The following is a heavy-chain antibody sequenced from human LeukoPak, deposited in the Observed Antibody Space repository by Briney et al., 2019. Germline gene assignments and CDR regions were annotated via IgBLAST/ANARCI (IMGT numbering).Heavy chain of an antibody. Sequence: PGGSLRLSCAASGFTFSSYWMSWVRQAPGKGLEWVANINQDGSEKYYMDSVKGRFTISRDNAKNSLYLQMNSLSAEDTAVYYCARSVGYCSGGTCYSFDYWGQGTLVTVSS. CDR3: ARSVGYCSGGTCYSFDY. CDR2: INQDGSEK. D-gene: IGHD2-15*01. J-gene: IGHJ4*02. CDR1: GFTFSSYW. V-gene: IGHV3-7*01.